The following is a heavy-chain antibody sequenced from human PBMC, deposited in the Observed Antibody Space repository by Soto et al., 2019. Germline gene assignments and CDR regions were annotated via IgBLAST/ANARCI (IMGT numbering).Heavy chain of an antibody. J-gene: IGHJ6*03. CDR1: GFTFSSYG. D-gene: IGHD5-12*01. CDR3: AKDRWSGYDCYYYYYMDV. CDR2: ISYDGSNK. Sequence: HPGGSLRLSCAASGFTFSSYGMHWVRQAPGKGLEWVAVISYDGSNKYYADSVKGRFTISRDNSKNTLYLQMNSLRAEDTAVYYCAKDRWSGYDCYYYYYMDVWGKGTTVTVSS. V-gene: IGHV3-30*18.